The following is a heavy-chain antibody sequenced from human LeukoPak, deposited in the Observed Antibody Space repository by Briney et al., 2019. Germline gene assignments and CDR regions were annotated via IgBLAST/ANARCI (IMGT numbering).Heavy chain of an antibody. J-gene: IGHJ6*03. D-gene: IGHD1-26*01. CDR3: ARDRGIVGTTGYYYMDV. CDR1: GFTFTSYA. Sequence: GGSLRLSCAASGFTFTSYAMNWVRQAPGAGLEWVASISGAGTFIYYADSVKGRFTISRDNAKNSLYLQMNSLRAEDTAVYYCARDRGIVGTTGYYYMDVWGKGTAVTVSS. V-gene: IGHV3-21*01. CDR2: ISGAGTFI.